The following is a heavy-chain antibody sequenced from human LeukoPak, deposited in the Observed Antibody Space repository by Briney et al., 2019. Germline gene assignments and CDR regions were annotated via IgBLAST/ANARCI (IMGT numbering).Heavy chain of an antibody. D-gene: IGHD3-10*01. CDR2: IYHSGST. CDR1: GGSISSSNW. V-gene: IGHV4-4*02. Sequence: PSGTLSLTCAVSGGSISSSNWWSWVRQPPGKGLEWIGEIYHSGSTNYNPSLKSRVTISVDKSKNQFSLKLSSVTAADTAVYYCASLYYYGSGSYRRWFDPWGQGTLVTVSS. J-gene: IGHJ5*02. CDR3: ASLYYYGSGSYRRWFDP.